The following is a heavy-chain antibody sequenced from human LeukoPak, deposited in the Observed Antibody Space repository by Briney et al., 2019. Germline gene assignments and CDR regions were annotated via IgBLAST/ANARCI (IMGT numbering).Heavy chain of an antibody. Sequence: ASVKVSCKASGYTFTGYYMHWVRQAPGQGLEWMGWINPNSGGTNYAQKLQGRVTMTTDTSTSTAYMELRSLRSDDTAVYYCARDSSSWDYYYYYMDVWGKGTTVTVSS. CDR3: ARDSSSWDYYYYYMDV. V-gene: IGHV1-2*02. D-gene: IGHD6-13*01. CDR2: INPNSGGT. J-gene: IGHJ6*03. CDR1: GYTFTGYY.